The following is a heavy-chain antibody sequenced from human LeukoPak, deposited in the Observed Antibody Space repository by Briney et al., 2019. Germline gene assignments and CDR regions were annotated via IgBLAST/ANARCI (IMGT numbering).Heavy chain of an antibody. CDR3: ARGAGSGYCSGGSCYYFDY. J-gene: IGHJ4*02. CDR1: GYTFTGYY. Sequence: GASVKVSCKASGYTFTGYYMHWVRQAPGQGLEWMGRIIPNSGGTNYAQKFQGRVTMTRDTSISTAYMELSRLRSDDTAVYYCARGAGSGYCSGGSCYYFDYWGQGTLVTVSS. V-gene: IGHV1-2*06. D-gene: IGHD2-15*01. CDR2: IIPNSGGT.